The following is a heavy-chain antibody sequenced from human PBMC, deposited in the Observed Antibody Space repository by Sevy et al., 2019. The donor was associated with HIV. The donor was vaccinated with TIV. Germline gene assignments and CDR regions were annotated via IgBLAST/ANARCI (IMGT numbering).Heavy chain of an antibody. Sequence: GGSLRLSCAASGFTFSSYSMNWVRQAPGKGLEWVSYISSSSSTIYYADSVKGRSTISRDNAKISLYLQMNSLRAEDTAVYYCARAGGYDGASSFYYWGQGTLVTVSS. J-gene: IGHJ4*02. CDR1: GFTFSSYS. V-gene: IGHV3-48*01. D-gene: IGHD5-12*01. CDR3: ARAGGYDGASSFYY. CDR2: ISSSSSTI.